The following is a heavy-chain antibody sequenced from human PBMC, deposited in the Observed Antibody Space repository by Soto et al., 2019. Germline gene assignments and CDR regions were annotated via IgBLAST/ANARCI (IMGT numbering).Heavy chain of an antibody. CDR2: IYSGGST. CDR1: GFTVSSNY. Sequence: EVQLVESGGGLVQPGGSLRLSCAASGFTVSSNYMSWVRQAPGKGLEWVSVIYSGGSTYYADSVKGRFTISRDNSKNSLYLHMNSLRAEDTAVYYCARVCSSTSCYTPSNYHTLYYYYYMDVWGKGTTVTVSS. D-gene: IGHD2-2*02. V-gene: IGHV3-66*01. J-gene: IGHJ6*03. CDR3: ARVCSSTSCYTPSNYHTLYYYYYMDV.